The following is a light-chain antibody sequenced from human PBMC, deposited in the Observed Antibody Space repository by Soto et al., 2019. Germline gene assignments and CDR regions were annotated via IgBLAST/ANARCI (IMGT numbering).Light chain of an antibody. CDR1: QSVSSN. V-gene: IGKV3-15*01. CDR3: QHYNNWPRT. J-gene: IGKJ1*01. CDR2: DAS. Sequence: ETVMTQSPATLSVSPGERVTLSCRASQSVSSNLAWYQQKVGQAPRLLIYDASTRATGTPARFSGSGSGTEFTLTISSLQSEDFAIYHCQHYNNWPRTFGQGTKVDIK.